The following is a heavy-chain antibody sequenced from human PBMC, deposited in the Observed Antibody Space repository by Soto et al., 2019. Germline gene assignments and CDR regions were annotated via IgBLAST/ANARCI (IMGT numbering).Heavy chain of an antibody. D-gene: IGHD3-3*01. V-gene: IGHV3-21*01. J-gene: IGHJ4*02. Sequence: GGSLRLSCAASGFTFSSYSMNWVRQAPGKGLEWVSSISSSSSYIYYADSVKGRFTISRDNAKNSLYLQMNSLRAEDTAVYYCARDSTALYYDFWSGYSFDYWGQGTLVTVSS. CDR3: ARDSTALYYDFWSGYSFDY. CDR1: GFTFSSYS. CDR2: ISSSSSYI.